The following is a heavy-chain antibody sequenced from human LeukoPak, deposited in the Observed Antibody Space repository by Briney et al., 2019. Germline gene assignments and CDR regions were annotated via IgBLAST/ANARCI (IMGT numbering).Heavy chain of an antibody. CDR1: GFTVSTNC. D-gene: IGHD5-24*01. CDR3: ARGDVSLGYCDL. J-gene: IGHJ4*02. Sequence: GGSLRLSCAASGFTVSTNCMSWVRQAPGKGLEWVSVIYSGDNTYYADSVKGRFTISRDNSKKPLYLQMNSVRAEDTAVYYCARGDVSLGYCDLWGQGNLVTV. CDR2: IYSGDNT. V-gene: IGHV3-53*01.